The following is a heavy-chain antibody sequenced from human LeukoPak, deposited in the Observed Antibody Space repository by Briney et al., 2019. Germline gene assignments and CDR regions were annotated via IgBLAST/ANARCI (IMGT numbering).Heavy chain of an antibody. D-gene: IGHD3-3*01. CDR3: ASSPITIFGVVISYFDY. CDR2: IYYSGST. J-gene: IGHJ4*02. V-gene: IGHV4-59*01. Sequence: SETLSLTCTVCGGSISSYYWSWIRQPPGKGLEWIGYIYYSGSTNYNPSLKSRVTISVDTSKNQFSLKLSSVTAADTAVYYCASSPITIFGVVISYFDYWGQGTLVTVSS. CDR1: GGSISSYY.